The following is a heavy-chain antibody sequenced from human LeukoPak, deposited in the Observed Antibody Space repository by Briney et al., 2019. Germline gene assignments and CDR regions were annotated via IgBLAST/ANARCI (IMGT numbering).Heavy chain of an antibody. Sequence: PGGSLRLSCVTSGFTFSSSGMSWVRQAPGKGLEWVSSISDSSSYIDYGDSVKGRFTVSRDDAKNSLFLQVNSLRAEDTAVYYCARDIPPATNMVLDYFDYWGQGILVTVST. J-gene: IGHJ4*02. D-gene: IGHD2-8*02. CDR3: ARDIPPATNMVLDYFDY. CDR2: ISDSSSYI. CDR1: GFTFSSSG. V-gene: IGHV3-21*01.